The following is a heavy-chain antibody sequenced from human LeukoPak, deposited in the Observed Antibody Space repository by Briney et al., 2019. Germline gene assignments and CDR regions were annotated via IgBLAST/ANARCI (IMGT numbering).Heavy chain of an antibody. V-gene: IGHV3-43D*04. Sequence: GGSLRLSCAASGFTFDDYAMHWVRHAPGKGLKWVSLISWDGGSTYYADSVKGRFTISRDNSKNSLYLQMNSLRAEDTALYYCAKDMGGGDLEPILVHWGQGTLVTVSS. CDR1: GFTFDDYA. D-gene: IGHD2-21*02. CDR3: AKDMGGGDLEPILVH. J-gene: IGHJ1*01. CDR2: ISWDGGST.